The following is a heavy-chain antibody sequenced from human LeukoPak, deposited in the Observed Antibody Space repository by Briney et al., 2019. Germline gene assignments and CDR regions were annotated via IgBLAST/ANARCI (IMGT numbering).Heavy chain of an antibody. D-gene: IGHD6-13*01. CDR3: AKDDGRSSSWDFDY. J-gene: IGHJ4*02. CDR2: VSGSGAST. CDR1: GFTFSTYA. V-gene: IGHV3-23*01. Sequence: GGSPRLSCAASGFTFSTYAMCWVRQAPGKGLEWVSTVSGSGASTYYADSVKGRFTISRDNSKNTLYLQMNSLRAEDTAVYYCAKDDGRSSSWDFDYWGQGTLVTVSS.